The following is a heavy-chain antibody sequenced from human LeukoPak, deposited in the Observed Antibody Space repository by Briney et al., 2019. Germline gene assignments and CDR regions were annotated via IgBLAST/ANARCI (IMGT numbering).Heavy chain of an antibody. J-gene: IGHJ4*02. CDR2: ISSSSSYI. V-gene: IGHV3-21*01. D-gene: IGHD5-12*01. Sequence: GSLRLSCAASGFTFSSYSMNWVRQAPGKGLEWVSSISSSSSYIYYADSVKGRFTISRDNAKNSLYLQMNSLRAEDTAVYYCARVDFRSGYVFDYWGQGTLVTVSS. CDR3: ARVDFRSGYVFDY. CDR1: GFTFSSYS.